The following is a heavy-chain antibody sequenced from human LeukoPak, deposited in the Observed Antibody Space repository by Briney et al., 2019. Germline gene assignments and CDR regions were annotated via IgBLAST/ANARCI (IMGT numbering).Heavy chain of an antibody. CDR1: GGSISGSTYF. CDR3: SKERGGTTIDY. Sequence: SETLSLTCTVSGGSISGSTYFWGWIRQPPGKGLEWIGSIYHSGRTYYNPSLNSRVTISVDTSKSQFSLKLTSVTAADTAVYYCSKERGGTTIDYWGQGTLVTVSS. CDR2: IYHSGRT. D-gene: IGHD1-1*01. V-gene: IGHV4-39*07. J-gene: IGHJ4*02.